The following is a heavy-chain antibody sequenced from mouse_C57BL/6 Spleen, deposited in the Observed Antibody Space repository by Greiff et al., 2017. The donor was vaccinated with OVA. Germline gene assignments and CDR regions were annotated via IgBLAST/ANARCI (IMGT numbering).Heavy chain of an antibody. D-gene: IGHD2-10*02. V-gene: IGHV3-6*01. J-gene: IGHJ3*01. CDR3: ARERGYGNFAY. Sequence: EVQLVESGPGLAKPSQSLSLTCSVTGYSITSGYYWNWIRQFPGNKLEWMGYISYDGSNNYNPSLKNRISITRDTTKNQFFLKLNSVTTEDTATYDCARERGYGNFAYWGQGTLVTVSA. CDR1: GYSITSGYY. CDR2: ISYDGSN.